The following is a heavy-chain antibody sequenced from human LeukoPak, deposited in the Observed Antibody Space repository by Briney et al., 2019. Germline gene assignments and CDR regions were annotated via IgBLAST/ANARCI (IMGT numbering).Heavy chain of an antibody. V-gene: IGHV1-18*01. D-gene: IGHD6-13*01. CDR3: ARDIAVTNFDY. CDR2: ISAYNGNT. J-gene: IGHJ4*02. CDR1: GGTFSSYA. Sequence: ASVKVSCKASGGTFSSYAISWVRQAPGQGLEWMGWISAYNGNTNYAQKLQDRVTMTTDTSTSTAYMELRSLRSDDTAVYYCARDIAVTNFDYWGQGTLVTVSS.